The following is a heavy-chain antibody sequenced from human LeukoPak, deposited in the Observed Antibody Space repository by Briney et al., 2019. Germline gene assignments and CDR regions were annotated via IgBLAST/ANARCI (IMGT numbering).Heavy chain of an antibody. D-gene: IGHD6-19*01. CDR1: GFTFSSYA. CDR2: ISGSGGST. J-gene: IGHJ4*02. Sequence: PGGSLRLSCAASGFTFSSYAMSWVRQAPGKGLEWVSAISGSGGSTYYAASVKGRFTISRDNSKNTLYLQMNSLRAEDTAVYYCAKDIRIAVAGGYYFDYWGQGTLVTVSS. CDR3: AKDIRIAVAGGYYFDY. V-gene: IGHV3-23*01.